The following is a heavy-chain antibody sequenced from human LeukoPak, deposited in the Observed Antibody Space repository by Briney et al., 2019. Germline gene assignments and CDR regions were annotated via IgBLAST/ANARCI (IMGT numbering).Heavy chain of an antibody. CDR1: GFTFSSYT. V-gene: IGHV3-21*01. CDR2: ISTSSSYI. D-gene: IGHD2-8*01. Sequence: GGSLRLSCAASGFTFSSYTMNWVRQAPGEGVEWVSSISTSSSYIYYADSVKGRFTISRDNAKNSLYLQMNSLRAEDTAVYYCARDRNGPGYWGQGTLVTVSS. CDR3: ARDRNGPGY. J-gene: IGHJ4*02.